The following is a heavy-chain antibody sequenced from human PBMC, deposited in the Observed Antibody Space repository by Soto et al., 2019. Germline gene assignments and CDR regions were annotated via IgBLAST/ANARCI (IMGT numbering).Heavy chain of an antibody. Sequence: VKVSWQGSGFTFTGYVMPGVRQAPGQGLEWMGWIKPDSGVTNYAQRFHGRVTMTRATSIATAYMEMIRLRSDDTAVYYCARDIPGSNHYWGPAHLVTAS. CDR3: ARDIPGSNHY. D-gene: IGHD1-20*01. J-gene: IGHJ4*02. V-gene: IGHV1-2*02. CDR2: IKPDSGVT. CDR1: GFTFTGYV.